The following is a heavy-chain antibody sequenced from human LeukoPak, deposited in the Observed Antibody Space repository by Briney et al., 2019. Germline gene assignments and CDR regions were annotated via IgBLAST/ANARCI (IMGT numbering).Heavy chain of an antibody. CDR1: GFTFSSYA. D-gene: IGHD2-2*02. CDR2: ISGSGGST. Sequence: GGSLRLPCAASGFTFSSYAMSWVRQAPGKGLDWVSAISGSGGSTYYADSVKGRFTISRDNSKNTLHLQMNSLRAEDTAVYYCANLYCSSTSCYNYWGQGTLVTVSS. V-gene: IGHV3-23*01. J-gene: IGHJ4*02. CDR3: ANLYCSSTSCYNY.